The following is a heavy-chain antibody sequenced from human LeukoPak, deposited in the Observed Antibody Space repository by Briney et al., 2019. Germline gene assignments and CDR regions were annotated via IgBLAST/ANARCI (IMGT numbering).Heavy chain of an antibody. D-gene: IGHD6-19*01. CDR2: ISGSGAST. Sequence: GGSLRLSCLTSGFTFSTNAMSWVRQAPGKGLEWISGISGSGASTYYADSVTGRFTVSRDYSKNTFYLQMNSLRADDTAVYYCARDSSGPAFWGQGTLVTVSS. CDR1: GFTFSTNA. J-gene: IGHJ4*02. V-gene: IGHV3-23*01. CDR3: ARDSSGPAF.